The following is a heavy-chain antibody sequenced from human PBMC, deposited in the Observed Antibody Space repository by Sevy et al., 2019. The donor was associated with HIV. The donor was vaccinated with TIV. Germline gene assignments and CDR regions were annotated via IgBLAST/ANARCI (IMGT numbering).Heavy chain of an antibody. CDR2: ITSSGSTI. J-gene: IGHJ4*02. V-gene: IGHV3-48*03. CDR1: GFTFSIYE. CDR3: ARAQDYYDSSGAYNFDY. D-gene: IGHD3-22*01. Sequence: GGSLRLSCAASGFTFSIYEMNWVRQAPGKGLEWVSHITSSGSTIYYADSVKGRFTISRDNAKNSLYLQMNSLRAEDTAIYYCARAQDYYDSSGAYNFDYWGQGALVTVSS.